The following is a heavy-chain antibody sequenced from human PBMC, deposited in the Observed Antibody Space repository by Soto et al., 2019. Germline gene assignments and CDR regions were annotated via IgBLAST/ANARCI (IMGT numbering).Heavy chain of an antibody. CDR3: ARFNWYFDL. J-gene: IGHJ2*01. CDR1: GGSISSYY. V-gene: IGHV4-59*08. Sequence: SETLYLTCTVSGGSISSYYWSWIRQPPGKGLEWIGYIYYSGSTNYNPSLKSRVTISVDTSKNQFSLKLSSVTAADTAVYYCARFNWYFDLWGRGTLVTVSS. CDR2: IYYSGST.